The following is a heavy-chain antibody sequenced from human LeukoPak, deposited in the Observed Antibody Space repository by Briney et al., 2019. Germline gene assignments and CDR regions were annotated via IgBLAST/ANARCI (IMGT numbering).Heavy chain of an antibody. CDR1: AFTVSSNY. Sequence: GSLRRSCAASAFTVSSNYMTWVRQAPGKGLECVSVIYTGGSTYYADSVKGRFTISRDNSKNTLYLQMNRLRAEDTAVYYCARSIRYGSGNYCFDYWGQGTLVTVSS. CDR3: ARSIRYGSGNYCFDY. CDR2: IYTGGST. J-gene: IGHJ4*02. D-gene: IGHD3-10*01. V-gene: IGHV3-66*01.